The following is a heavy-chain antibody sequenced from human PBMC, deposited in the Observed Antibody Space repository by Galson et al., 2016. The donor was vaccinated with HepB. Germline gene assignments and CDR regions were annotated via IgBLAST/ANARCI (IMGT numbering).Heavy chain of an antibody. D-gene: IGHD3-3*01. CDR1: RFTFSSYA. CDR2: ISGSGGST. V-gene: IGHV3-23*01. Sequence: SLRLSCAASRFTFSSYAMSWVRQAPGKGLEWVSVISGSGGSTYYADSVRGRFTISRDNPKNTLYLQMNSLRAEDTAVYYCAKEGTTFGVVPYGMDVWGQGTKVIVSS. J-gene: IGHJ6*02. CDR3: AKEGTTFGVVPYGMDV.